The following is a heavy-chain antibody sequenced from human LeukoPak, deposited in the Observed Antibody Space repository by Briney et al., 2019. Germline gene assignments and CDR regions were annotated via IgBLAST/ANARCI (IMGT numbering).Heavy chain of an antibody. J-gene: IGHJ4*02. CDR2: IRYDGSNK. CDR3: VKDGGGWLQLSFDY. CDR1: GFSFTTYW. Sequence: GGSLRLSCAASGFSFTTYWMGWVRQAPGKGLEWVAFIRYDGSNKYYVDSVKGRFTISRDNSKNTLYLQMNSLRAEDTAVYYCVKDGGGWLQLSFDYWGQGTLVTVSS. V-gene: IGHV3-30*02. D-gene: IGHD5-24*01.